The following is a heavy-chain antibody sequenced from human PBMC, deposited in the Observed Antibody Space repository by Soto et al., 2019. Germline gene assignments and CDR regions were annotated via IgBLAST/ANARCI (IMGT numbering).Heavy chain of an antibody. Sequence: GGSLRLSCAASGFTFSSYSMNWVRQAPGKGLEWVSSISSSSSYIYYADSVKGRFTISRDNAKNSLYLQMNSLRAEDTAVYYCARDLDYGGNSGAFDIWGQGTMVTVSS. CDR3: ARDLDYGGNSGAFDI. CDR1: GFTFSSYS. J-gene: IGHJ3*02. V-gene: IGHV3-21*01. CDR2: ISSSSSYI. D-gene: IGHD4-17*01.